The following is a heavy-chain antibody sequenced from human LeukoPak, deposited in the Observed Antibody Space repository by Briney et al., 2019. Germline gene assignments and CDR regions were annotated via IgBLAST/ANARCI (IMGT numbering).Heavy chain of an antibody. J-gene: IGHJ6*03. V-gene: IGHV1-8*01. Sequence: GASVTVSCKASGYTFTSYDINWVRQATGQGLEWMGWMNPNSGNTGYAQKFQGRVTMTRNTSISTAYMELSSLRSEDTAVYYCARRSSSMTTVKHYYYYYMDVWGKGTTVTVSS. CDR3: ARRSSSMTTVKHYYYYYMDV. D-gene: IGHD4-11*01. CDR1: GYTFTSYD. CDR2: MNPNSGNT.